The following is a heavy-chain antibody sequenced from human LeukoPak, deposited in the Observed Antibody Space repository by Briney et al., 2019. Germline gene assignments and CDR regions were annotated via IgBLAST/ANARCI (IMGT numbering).Heavy chain of an antibody. D-gene: IGHD3-3*01. V-gene: IGHV3-23*01. J-gene: IGHJ2*01. Sequence: GGSLRLSCAASGFTFSSYAMNWVRQAPGKGLEWVSAISGSGGSTNYADSVKGRFTMSRDNTKNTLHLQMNSLRAEDTAVYYCAKGYDFWSGWYFDLWGRGTLVTVSS. CDR2: ISGSGGST. CDR1: GFTFSSYA. CDR3: AKGYDFWSGWYFDL.